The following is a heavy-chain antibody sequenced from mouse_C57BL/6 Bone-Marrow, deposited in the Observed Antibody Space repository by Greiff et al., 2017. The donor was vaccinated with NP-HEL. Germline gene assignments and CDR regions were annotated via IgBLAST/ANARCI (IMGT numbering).Heavy chain of an antibody. CDR1: GYTFTSYW. CDR2: IDPSDSYT. Sequence: VQLQQPGAELVKPGASVKLSCKASGYTFTSYWMQWVKQRPGQGLEWIGEIDPSDSYTNYNQKFKGKATLTVDTSSSTAYMQLSSLTSEDSAVYYCARLYVSWFAYWGQGTLVTVSA. CDR3: ARLYVSWFAY. J-gene: IGHJ3*01. V-gene: IGHV1-50*01. D-gene: IGHD2-12*01.